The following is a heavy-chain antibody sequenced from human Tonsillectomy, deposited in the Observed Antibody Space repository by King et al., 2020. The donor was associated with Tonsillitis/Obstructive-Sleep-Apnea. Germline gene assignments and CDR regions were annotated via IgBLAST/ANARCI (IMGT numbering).Heavy chain of an antibody. CDR1: GGSISGFY. D-gene: IGHD3-10*01. V-gene: IGHV4-59*01. CDR3: ARALAHGSGSYFEYYFDS. J-gene: IGHJ4*02. Sequence: VQLQESGPGLVKPSETLSLTCTVSGGSISGFYWSWVRQSPGEGLEWIGYIYYTGSTNYNPSLKSRVTISVGTSKNHFSLKLSSVTATDTAVYYCARALAHGSGSYFEYYFDSWGQGTLVTVSS. CDR2: IYYTGST.